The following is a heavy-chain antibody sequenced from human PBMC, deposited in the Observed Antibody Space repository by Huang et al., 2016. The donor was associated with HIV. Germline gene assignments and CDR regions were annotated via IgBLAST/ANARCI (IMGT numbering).Heavy chain of an antibody. CDR2: INPLQETT. J-gene: IGHJ4*02. V-gene: IGHV1-69*13. Sequence: QVKLVQSGAEMKKSGSSVKVSCKASGGPVSSFSFTWVRQAPGHGLEWIGGINPLQETTELAQKFRGRVTLTADESTNTACIELSGLTSQYTAVYYCARGVGNSNRGFDIWGQGTLVTVS. CDR1: GGPVSSFS. D-gene: IGHD5-18*01. CDR3: ARGVGNSNRGFDI.